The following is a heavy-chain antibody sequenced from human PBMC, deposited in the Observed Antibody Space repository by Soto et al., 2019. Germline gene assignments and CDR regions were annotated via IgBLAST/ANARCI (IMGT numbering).Heavy chain of an antibody. J-gene: IGHJ6*03. CDR1: GVSISSSY. Sequence: QVQLQESGPGLVKPSETLSLTCTVSGVSISSSYWSWIRQPPGKGLEWIGYIYNSGSTNYNPSLKSRVTISVDTSKNQVSLGLSSVTAADTAVYYCARDRAFCSGRSCYSPSDYYYYMDVWGKGTTVTVS. D-gene: IGHD2-15*01. CDR3: ARDRAFCSGRSCYSPSDYYYYMDV. CDR2: IYNSGST. V-gene: IGHV4-59*01.